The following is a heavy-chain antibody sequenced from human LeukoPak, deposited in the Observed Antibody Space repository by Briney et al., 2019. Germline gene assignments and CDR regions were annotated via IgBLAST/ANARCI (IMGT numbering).Heavy chain of an antibody. V-gene: IGHV3-15*01. D-gene: IGHD6-6*01. J-gene: IGHJ4*02. CDR3: TTGTEYSSSSDY. Sequence: WIRQPPGKGLEWVGRIKSKTDGGTTDYAAPVKGRFTISRDDSKNTLYLQMNSLKTEDTAVYYCTTGTEYSSSSDYWGQGTLVTVSS. CDR2: IKSKTDGGTT.